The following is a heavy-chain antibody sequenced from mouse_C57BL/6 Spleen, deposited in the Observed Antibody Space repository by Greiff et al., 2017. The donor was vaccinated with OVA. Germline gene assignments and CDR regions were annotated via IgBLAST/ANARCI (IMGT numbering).Heavy chain of an antibody. J-gene: IGHJ2*01. D-gene: IGHD1-1*01. Sequence: VQLQQPGAELVKPGASVKLSCKASGYTFTSYWMHWVKQRPGQGLEWIGMIHPNSGSTNYPEKFKSKATLTVDKSSSTDYMQLSSLTSEDSAVDYCASYCYGNSCYFDDWGQGTTLTVSS. CDR3: ASYCYGNSCYFDD. CDR2: IHPNSGST. V-gene: IGHV1-64*01. CDR1: GYTFTSYW.